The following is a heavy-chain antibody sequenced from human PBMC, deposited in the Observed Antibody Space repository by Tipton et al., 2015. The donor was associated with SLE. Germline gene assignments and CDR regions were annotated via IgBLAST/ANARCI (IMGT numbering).Heavy chain of an antibody. V-gene: IGHV4-61*05. J-gene: IGHJ5*02. D-gene: IGHD1-1*01. CDR2: IYYDGTT. CDR3: ARTSDRALENWFDP. Sequence: TLSLTCTVSGGSISTSDFYWGWIRQPPGKGLEWIGYIYYDGTTNYNPSLKSRVTISVDTSKNQFSLNLNSVTTTDTAVYYCARTSDRALENWFDPWGQGTLVTVSS. CDR1: GGSISTSDFY.